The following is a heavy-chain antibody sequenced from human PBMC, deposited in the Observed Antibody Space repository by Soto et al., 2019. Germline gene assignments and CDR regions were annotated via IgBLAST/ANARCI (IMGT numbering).Heavy chain of an antibody. Sequence: KPSETLSLTCSISGSSIRPYDWSWIRQPPGKGLEWIGNIYYSGSTNYSPSLRSRVIMSVASSRNQLSLRLNSVTAADTAVYYCTRVGGYYGDYPNFDYWGQGALVTVSS. J-gene: IGHJ4*02. V-gene: IGHV4-59*01. CDR2: IYYSGST. CDR3: TRVGGYYGDYPNFDY. D-gene: IGHD4-17*01. CDR1: GSSIRPYD.